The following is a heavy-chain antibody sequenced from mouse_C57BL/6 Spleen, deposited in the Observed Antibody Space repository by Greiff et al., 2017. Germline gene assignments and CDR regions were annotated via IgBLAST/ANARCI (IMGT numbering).Heavy chain of an antibody. CDR2: IDPETGGT. CDR1: GYTFTDYE. D-gene: IGHD2-4*01. Sequence: QVQLKQSGAELVRPGASVTLSCKASGYTFTDYEMHWVKQTPVHGLEWIGAIDPETGGTAYNQKFKGKAILTADKSSSTAYMELRSLTSEDSAVYYCTRRRLITTLYYYAMDYWGQGTSVTVSS. J-gene: IGHJ4*01. V-gene: IGHV1-15*01. CDR3: TRRRLITTLYYYAMDY.